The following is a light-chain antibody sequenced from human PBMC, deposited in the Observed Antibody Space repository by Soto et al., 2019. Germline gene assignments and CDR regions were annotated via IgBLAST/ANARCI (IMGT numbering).Light chain of an antibody. CDR3: SSYTSSSTFSV. J-gene: IGLJ1*01. CDR2: DVS. Sequence: QSALTQPASVSGSPGQSITISCTGSSSDVGGYDYVSWYQQHPGKPPKLMIYDVSNRPSGVSDRFSGSKSGNTASLTISGLQAEDEADYYCSSYTSSSTFSVFGTGTKVTVL. V-gene: IGLV2-14*01. CDR1: SSDVGGYDY.